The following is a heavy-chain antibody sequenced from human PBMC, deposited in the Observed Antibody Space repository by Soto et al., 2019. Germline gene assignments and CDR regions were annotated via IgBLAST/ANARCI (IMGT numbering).Heavy chain of an antibody. J-gene: IGHJ4*02. CDR1: GYTFSNYA. V-gene: IGHV1-3*01. Sequence: ASVKVSCKASGYTFSNYAIHWVRQAPGQRLEWMGWINAGNGDTKYSQRFQGRVTITTDASTSTAYMELSSLRSEDTAVYYCAATYYYDSSGFDYWGQGTLVTVSS. D-gene: IGHD3-22*01. CDR2: INAGNGDT. CDR3: AATYYYDSSGFDY.